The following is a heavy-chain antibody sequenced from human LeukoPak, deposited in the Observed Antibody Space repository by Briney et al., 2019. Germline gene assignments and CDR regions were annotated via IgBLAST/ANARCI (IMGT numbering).Heavy chain of an antibody. CDR2: ISGDAIYT. Sequence: GGSLRLSCAASGFIFSNYAMTWVRQAPGKGLQWVSAISGDAIYTYYLGSVKGRFTTSRDNSKNTLFLQMNSLRADDTAVYYCAKNYGTSRPFYDYWGQGIVVTVSS. D-gene: IGHD4-17*01. CDR3: AKNYGTSRPFYDY. V-gene: IGHV3-23*01. J-gene: IGHJ4*02. CDR1: GFIFSNYA.